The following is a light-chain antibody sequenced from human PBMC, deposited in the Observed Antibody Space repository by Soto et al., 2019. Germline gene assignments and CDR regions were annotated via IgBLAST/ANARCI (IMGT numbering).Light chain of an antibody. CDR3: QQYNNWPQT. V-gene: IGKV3-15*01. J-gene: IGKJ1*01. Sequence: EIVMTQSPATLSVSPGERATLSCRASQSVAVNLAWYQQKPGQAPRLLIYGASTSATGIPARFSGSGSGTEFTLTISSLQSEDFAVYYCQQYNNWPQTFGQGTKVEIK. CDR1: QSVAVN. CDR2: GAS.